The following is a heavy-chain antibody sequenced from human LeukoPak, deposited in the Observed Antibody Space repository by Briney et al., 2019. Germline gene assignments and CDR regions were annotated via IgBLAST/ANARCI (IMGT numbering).Heavy chain of an antibody. Sequence: SGTLSLTCTVSGGSISIYYWSWIRQPPGKGLEWIGSIHNSGGTNHNPSLKSRVTISADTSTNQFSLSLSSVTAADTAVYYCARNGYSSGWFYYWGQGTLVTVSS. D-gene: IGHD6-19*01. CDR2: IHNSGGT. J-gene: IGHJ4*02. CDR3: ARNGYSSGWFYY. V-gene: IGHV4-4*09. CDR1: GGSISIYY.